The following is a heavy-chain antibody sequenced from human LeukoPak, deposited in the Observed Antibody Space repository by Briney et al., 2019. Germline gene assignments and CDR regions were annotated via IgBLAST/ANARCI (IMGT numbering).Heavy chain of an antibody. D-gene: IGHD3-3*01. CDR3: ARAKGFGLIIV. CDR1: GYTINDNYY. J-gene: IGHJ4*02. Sequence: PSETLSLTCGVSGYTINDNYYWGWVRQSPGKGLEWIGSMYHSGTTYCNPSLKSRVTISVDTSKNQFPLKLTSVTAADTAVYYCARAKGFGLIIVWGQGTLVTVSS. V-gene: IGHV4-38-2*01. CDR2: MYHSGTT.